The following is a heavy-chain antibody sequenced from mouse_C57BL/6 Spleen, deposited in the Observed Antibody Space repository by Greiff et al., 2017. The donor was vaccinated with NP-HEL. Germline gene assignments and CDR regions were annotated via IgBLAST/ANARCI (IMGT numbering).Heavy chain of an antibody. CDR2: IHPNSGST. D-gene: IGHD2-4*01. V-gene: IGHV1-64*01. J-gene: IGHJ2*01. CDR1: GYTFTSYW. CDR3: ARFYYDYGGFDY. Sequence: QVQLQQPGAELVKPGASVKLSCKASGYTFTSYWMHWVKQRPGQGLEWIGMIHPNSGSTNYNEKFKSKATLTVDKSSSTAYMQLSSLTSEDSAVYYCARFYYDYGGFDYWGQGTTLTVSS.